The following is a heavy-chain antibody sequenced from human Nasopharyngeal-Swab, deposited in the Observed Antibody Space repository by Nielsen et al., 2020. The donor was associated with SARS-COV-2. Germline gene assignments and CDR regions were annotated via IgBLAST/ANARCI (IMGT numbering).Heavy chain of an antibody. CDR2: ITSSSSTR. CDR1: GFAFSDYS. CDR3: VREFEATGATYLDY. D-gene: IGHD1-26*01. Sequence: GESLKTSCAASGFAFSDYSMDWVRQAPGKGLEWVSYITSSSSTRYYADSVKGRFTVSRDNAKNSLYLQMSSLRDEDTAVYYCVREFEATGATYLDYWGLGTLVTVSS. J-gene: IGHJ4*02. V-gene: IGHV3-48*02.